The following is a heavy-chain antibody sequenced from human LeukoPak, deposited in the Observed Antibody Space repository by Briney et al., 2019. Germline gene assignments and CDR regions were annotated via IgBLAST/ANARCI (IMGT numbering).Heavy chain of an antibody. CDR1: GGSISSYY. V-gene: IGHV4-39*07. J-gene: IGHJ4*02. CDR2: IYYSGST. CDR3: ARGIERTLFDY. Sequence: SETLSLTCTVSGGSISSYYWGWIRQPPGKGLEWIGSIYYSGSTHYNPSLKSRVTISVDTSKNQFSLKLSSVTAADTAVYYCARGIERTLFDYWGQGTLVTVSS. D-gene: IGHD1-26*01.